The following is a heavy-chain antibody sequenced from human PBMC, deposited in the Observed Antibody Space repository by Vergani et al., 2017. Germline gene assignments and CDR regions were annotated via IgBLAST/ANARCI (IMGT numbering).Heavy chain of an antibody. CDR2: IYYSGST. V-gene: IGHV4-39*07. Sequence: QLQLQESGPGLVKPSETLSLTCTVSGGSISSSSYYWGWIRQPPGKGLEWIGSIYYSGSTYYNPSLKSRVTISVDTSKNQFSLKLSSVTAADTAVYYCARDHAAAGRDNWFDPWGQGTLVTVSS. D-gene: IGHD6-13*01. CDR1: GGSISSSSYY. CDR3: ARDHAAAGRDNWFDP. J-gene: IGHJ5*02.